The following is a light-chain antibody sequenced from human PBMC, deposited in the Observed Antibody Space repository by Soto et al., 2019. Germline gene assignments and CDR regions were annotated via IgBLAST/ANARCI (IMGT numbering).Light chain of an antibody. CDR1: SSDIGAYDH. V-gene: IGLV2-14*03. CDR2: DVT. CDR3: ASYTTITSGVV. J-gene: IGLJ2*01. Sequence: QSALTQPASVSGSPGQSTTISCTGTSSDIGAYDHVSWYQHYPGKAPKLMIYDVTTRPSGVSTRFSGSKSGHTASLTISGLQPEDEADYYCASYTTITSGVVFGGGTKLTVL.